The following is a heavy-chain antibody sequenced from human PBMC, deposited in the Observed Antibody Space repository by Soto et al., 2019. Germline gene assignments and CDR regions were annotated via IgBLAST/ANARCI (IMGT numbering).Heavy chain of an antibody. J-gene: IGHJ4*02. Sequence: ASVKVSCKASGYTFTSYAIHWVRQAPGQRLEWMGWINAGNGNTKYPQKFQGRVTITRDTSASTAYMELSSLRSEDTAVYYCARDVTYVPLGYWGQGTLVTVSS. CDR3: ARDVTYVPLGY. V-gene: IGHV1-3*01. D-gene: IGHD3-16*01. CDR1: GYTFTSYA. CDR2: INAGNGNT.